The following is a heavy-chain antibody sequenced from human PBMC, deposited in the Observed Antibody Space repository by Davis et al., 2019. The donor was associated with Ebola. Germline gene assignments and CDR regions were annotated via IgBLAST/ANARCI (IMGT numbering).Heavy chain of an antibody. J-gene: IGHJ4*02. V-gene: IGHV4-31*03. Sequence: SETLSLTCTVSGGSISSGGYYWSWIRQHPGKGLEWIGYIHYSGSTSYNPSLKSRVTISVDTSKNQVSLKLSSVTAADTAVYYFARTYDYVWGSYRSTYFDYWGQGTLVTVSS. CDR2: IHYSGST. D-gene: IGHD3-16*02. CDR1: GGSISSGGYY. CDR3: ARTYDYVWGSYRSTYFDY.